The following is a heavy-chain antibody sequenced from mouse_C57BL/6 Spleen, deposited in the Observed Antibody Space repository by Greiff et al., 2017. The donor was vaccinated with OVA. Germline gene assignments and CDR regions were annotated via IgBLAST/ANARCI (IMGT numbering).Heavy chain of an antibody. CDR3: ARKEGKDYAMDY. CDR1: GYTFTDYN. Sequence: VQLKQSGPELVKPGASVKMSCKASGYTFTDYNMHWVKQSHGKSLEWIGYINPNNGGTSYNQKFKGKATLTVNKPSSTAYMELRSLTSEDSAVYYCARKEGKDYAMDYWGQGTSVTVSS. V-gene: IGHV1-22*01. J-gene: IGHJ4*01. CDR2: INPNNGGT.